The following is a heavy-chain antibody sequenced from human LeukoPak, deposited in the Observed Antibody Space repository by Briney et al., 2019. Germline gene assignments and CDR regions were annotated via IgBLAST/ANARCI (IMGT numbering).Heavy chain of an antibody. CDR2: SNPNTGGT. Sequence: ASVKVSCKASGYTFTGYYIHWVRQAPGQGLEFMGWSNPNTGGTNYAQKFQGRATMTRDTSISTAFMELTRLRSDDTAVYYCARVGGLNDFWSGYSSYWGQGTLVTVSS. J-gene: IGHJ4*02. CDR1: GYTFTGYY. CDR3: ARVGGLNDFWSGYSSY. D-gene: IGHD3-3*01. V-gene: IGHV1-2*02.